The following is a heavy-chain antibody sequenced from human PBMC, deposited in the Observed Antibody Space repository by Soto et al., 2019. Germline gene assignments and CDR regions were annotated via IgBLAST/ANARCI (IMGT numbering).Heavy chain of an antibody. V-gene: IGHV4-30-4*01. J-gene: IGHJ6*02. CDR1: GGAITRGDNF. CDR3: GRSQKAIHV. Sequence: QVQLQESGPGLVKPSQTLSLTCTVSGGAITRGDNFWSWVRQSPERGLEWLGYIYYSGSTYYNPSLKCRVIMRVETSNHQFSLQLSSVTAADTAVYFCGRSQKAIHVWGQGTTVTVSS. CDR2: IYYSGST. D-gene: IGHD2-2*02.